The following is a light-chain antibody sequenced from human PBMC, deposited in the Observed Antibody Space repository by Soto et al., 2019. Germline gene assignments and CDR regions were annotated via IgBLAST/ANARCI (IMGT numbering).Light chain of an antibody. Sequence: DIQMTQSPSSLSASVGDRVTITCRASQSISSYLNWHQQKPGKAPKLLIYAASSLQSGVPSRFSGSGSGTDFTLTISSLQPEDFATYYCQQSYSTPQLTFGGGTK. V-gene: IGKV1-39*01. CDR3: QQSYSTPQLT. J-gene: IGKJ4*01. CDR2: AAS. CDR1: QSISSY.